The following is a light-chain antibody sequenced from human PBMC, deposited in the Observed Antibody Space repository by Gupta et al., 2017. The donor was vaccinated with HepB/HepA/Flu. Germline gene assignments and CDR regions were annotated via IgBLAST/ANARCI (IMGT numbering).Light chain of an antibody. J-gene: IGKJ5*01. V-gene: IGKV3-15*01. CDR3: QQYNYWPPIT. Sequence: EIVMTQSPATLPVSPGERATLSCRTSQNVSNNLAWYQLKPGLAPRLLIYGASTRATGIPARFSGSGFGTEFTLTISSLQSEDFAVYYCQQYNYWPPITFGQGTRLEIK. CDR1: QNVSNN. CDR2: GAS.